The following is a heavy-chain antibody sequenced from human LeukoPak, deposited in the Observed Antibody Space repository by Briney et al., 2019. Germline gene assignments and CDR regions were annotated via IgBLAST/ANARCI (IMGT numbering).Heavy chain of an antibody. V-gene: IGHV4-59*01. CDR2: IYYSGSP. J-gene: IGHJ4*02. Sequence: SVTVSLTCTVSVDPLNFCYWMWLPQPPGKAREGMGDIYYSGSPNDNPSLKSRVTITVDTSKNQFSLKLSSVTAADTAVYYCAVSGPLLWFGEFTGYFDYWGQGTLVTVSS. D-gene: IGHD3-10*01. CDR3: AVSGPLLWFGEFTGYFDY. CDR1: VDPLNFCY.